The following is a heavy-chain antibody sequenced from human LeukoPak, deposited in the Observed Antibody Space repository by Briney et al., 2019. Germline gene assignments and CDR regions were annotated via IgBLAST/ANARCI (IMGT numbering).Heavy chain of an antibody. CDR3: AREGDGYTYYFDY. J-gene: IGHJ4*02. CDR2: ISYDGSNK. CDR1: GFTSGSYA. Sequence: SGGSLRLSCAASGFTSGSYAMHWFRQAPGKGLEGGAVISYDGSNKYYADSVKGRFTISRDNSKNTLYLQMNSLRAEDTAVYYCAREGDGYTYYFDYWGQGTLVTVSS. D-gene: IGHD5-24*01. V-gene: IGHV3-30-3*01.